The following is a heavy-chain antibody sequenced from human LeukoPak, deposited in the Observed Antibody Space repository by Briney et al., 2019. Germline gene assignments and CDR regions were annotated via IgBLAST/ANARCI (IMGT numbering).Heavy chain of an antibody. CDR2: IYYSGST. D-gene: IGHD3-3*01. Sequence: SETLSLTCSVSGGSISSGGYYWSWIRQPPGKGLEWIGYIYYSGSTNYNPSLKSRVTISVDTSKNQFSLKLSSVTAADTAVYYCARSQYYDFWSGYYSFDPWGQGTLVTVSS. CDR3: ARSQYYDFWSGYYSFDP. CDR1: GGSISSGGYY. V-gene: IGHV4-61*08. J-gene: IGHJ5*02.